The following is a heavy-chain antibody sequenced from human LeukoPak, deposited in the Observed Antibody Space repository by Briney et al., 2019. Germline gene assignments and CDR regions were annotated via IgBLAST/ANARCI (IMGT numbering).Heavy chain of an antibody. CDR3: ATDFAEAFDY. CDR1: GFTFNSYN. CDR2: ISYDGSNK. V-gene: IGHV3-30*04. Sequence: GGSLRLSCAASGFTFNSYNMHWVRQAPGKGLEWVAVISYDGSNKYYADPVKGRFTISRDNLKNTLYLQMSSLRTEDTAVYYCATDFAEAFDYWGQGTLVTVSS. J-gene: IGHJ4*02.